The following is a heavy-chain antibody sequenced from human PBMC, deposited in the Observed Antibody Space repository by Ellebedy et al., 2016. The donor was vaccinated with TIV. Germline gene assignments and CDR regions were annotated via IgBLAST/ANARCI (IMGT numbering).Heavy chain of an antibody. Sequence: GGSLRLXCAASGFTFSSYGMHWVRQAPGKGLEWVAVIWYDGSNKYYADSVKGRFTISRDNSKNTLYLQMNSLRAEDTAVYYCAREWGYCGGDCYPPNKNNWFDPWGQGTLVTVSS. CDR2: IWYDGSNK. J-gene: IGHJ5*02. CDR3: AREWGYCGGDCYPPNKNNWFDP. D-gene: IGHD2-21*02. CDR1: GFTFSSYG. V-gene: IGHV3-33*01.